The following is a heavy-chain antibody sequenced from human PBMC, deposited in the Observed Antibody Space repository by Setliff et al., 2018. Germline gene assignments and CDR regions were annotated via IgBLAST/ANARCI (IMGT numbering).Heavy chain of an antibody. J-gene: IGHJ3*02. V-gene: IGHV1-18*01. CDR2: ISGFNGVA. D-gene: IGHD2-15*01. CDR3: ALTTLSLCSGGNCPNALDI. CDR1: GYIFTSSG. Sequence: ASVKVSCKGSGYIFTSSGISWVRQAPGQGLEWMGWISGFNGVAKYAQNFQDRVTVATDTSTNMAYMELRSLRSDDTAIYFCALTTLSLCSGGNCPNALDIWGQGTLVT.